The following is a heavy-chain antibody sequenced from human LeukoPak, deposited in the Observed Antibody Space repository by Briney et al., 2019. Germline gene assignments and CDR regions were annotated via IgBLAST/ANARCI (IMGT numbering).Heavy chain of an antibody. CDR3: ARDPTHDYGDYYFDY. V-gene: IGHV1-46*01. CDR1: GYTFTSYY. D-gene: IGHD4-17*01. J-gene: IGHJ4*02. CDR2: INPSGGST. Sequence: GASVKVSCKASGYTFTSYYMHWVRQAPGQGLEWMGIINPSGGSTSYAQKFQGRVTMTRDTFTSTVYMELSSLRSEDTAVYYCARDPTHDYGDYYFDYWGQGTLVTVSS.